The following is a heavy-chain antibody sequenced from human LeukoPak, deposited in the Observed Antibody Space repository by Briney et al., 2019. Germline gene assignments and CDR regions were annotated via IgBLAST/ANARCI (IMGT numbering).Heavy chain of an antibody. CDR2: ISAYNGNT. Sequence: ASVKVSCKASGYTFTSYGISWVRQAPGQGLEWMGWISAYNGNTNYAQKLQGRVTMTTDTSTSTAYMELRSLRSEDTAIYYCARDLYERDSSGHYGGGFDYWGQGTLVAVSS. CDR1: GYTFTSYG. D-gene: IGHD3-22*01. V-gene: IGHV1-18*01. CDR3: ARDLYERDSSGHYGGGFDY. J-gene: IGHJ4*02.